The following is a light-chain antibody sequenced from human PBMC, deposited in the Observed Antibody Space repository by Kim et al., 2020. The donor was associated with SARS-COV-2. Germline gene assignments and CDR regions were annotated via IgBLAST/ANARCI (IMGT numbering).Light chain of an antibody. J-gene: IGLJ2*01. CDR2: LNSDGSH. V-gene: IGLV4-69*01. CDR3: QTWGTGIRVV. Sequence: QLVLTQSPSASASLGASVKLTCTLSSGHSSYAIAWHQQQPEKGPRYLMKLNSDGSHSKGDGIPDRFSGSSSGAERYLTISSLQSEDEADYYCQTWGTGIRVVFGGVTQLTVL. CDR1: SGHSSYA.